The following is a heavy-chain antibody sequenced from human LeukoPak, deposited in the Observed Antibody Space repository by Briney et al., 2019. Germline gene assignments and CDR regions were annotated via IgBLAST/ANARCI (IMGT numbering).Heavy chain of an antibody. CDR1: GGSFSGYY. V-gene: IGHV4-34*01. CDR2: INHSGST. D-gene: IGHD3-9*01. CDR3: ARTSLRYFDWLYNWFDP. Sequence: SETLSLTFAVYGGSFSGYYWSWLRQPPGKGLEWIGEINHSGSTNYNPSLKSRVTISVDTSKNQFSLKLSSVTAADTAVYYCARTSLRYFDWLYNWFDPWGQGTLVTVSS. J-gene: IGHJ5*02.